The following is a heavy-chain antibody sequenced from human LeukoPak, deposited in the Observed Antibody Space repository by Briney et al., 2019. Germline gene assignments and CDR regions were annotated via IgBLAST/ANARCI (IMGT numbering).Heavy chain of an antibody. D-gene: IGHD3-16*01. J-gene: IGHJ4*02. CDR1: GYTFSGYY. CDR2: INPNSGAT. Sequence: ASVKVSCKSSGYTFSGYYLYWVRHAPGQGLEWMGWINPNSGATNYAQKFQGRVTMTRDTSISTAYMELSRLRSDDTAVYYCARVRYRLAETYIDYWGQGTLVTVSS. V-gene: IGHV1-2*02. CDR3: ARVRYRLAETYIDY.